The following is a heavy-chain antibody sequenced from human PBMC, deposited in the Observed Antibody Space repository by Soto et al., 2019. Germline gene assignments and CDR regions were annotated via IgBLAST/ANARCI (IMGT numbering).Heavy chain of an antibody. CDR2: IYYSGST. J-gene: IGHJ6*03. CDR3: ARSYGGCSGGSCYWGVDYYYYYMDV. V-gene: IGHV4-39*01. D-gene: IGHD2-15*01. Sequence: SETLSLTCTVSGGSISSSSYYWGWIRQPPGKGLEWIGSIYYSGSTYYNPSLKSRVTISVDTSKNQFSLKLSSVTAADTAVYYCARSYGGCSGGSCYWGVDYYYYYMDVWGKGTTVTVSS. CDR1: GGSISSSSYY.